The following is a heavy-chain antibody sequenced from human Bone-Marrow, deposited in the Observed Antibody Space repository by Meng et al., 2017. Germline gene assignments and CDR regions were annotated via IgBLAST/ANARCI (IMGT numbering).Heavy chain of an antibody. J-gene: IGHJ2*01. V-gene: IGHV3-20*04. Sequence: GESLKISCAASGFTFDDYGMSWVRQAPGKGLEWVSGINWSGGSTGYADSVKGRFTISRDNAKNSLYLQMNSLRAEDTAVYYCARVPSVVVVISLTWYFDLWGRGTLVTVSS. D-gene: IGHD3-22*01. CDR2: INWSGGST. CDR3: ARVPSVVVVISLTWYFDL. CDR1: GFTFDDYG.